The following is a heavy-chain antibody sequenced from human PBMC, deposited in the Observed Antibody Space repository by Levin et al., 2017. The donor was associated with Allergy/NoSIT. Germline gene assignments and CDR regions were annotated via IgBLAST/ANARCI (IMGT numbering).Heavy chain of an antibody. V-gene: IGHV3-21*01. J-gene: IGHJ5*02. D-gene: IGHD2-15*01. CDR1: GFTFSSYS. CDR2: ISSSSSYI. CDR3: ARLRGYCSGGSCDGWFDP. Sequence: GGSLRLSCAASGFTFSSYSMNWVRQAPGKGLEWVSSISSSSSYIYYADSVKGRFTISRDNAKNSLYLQMNSLRAEDTAVYYCARLRGYCSGGSCDGWFDPWGQGTLVTVSS.